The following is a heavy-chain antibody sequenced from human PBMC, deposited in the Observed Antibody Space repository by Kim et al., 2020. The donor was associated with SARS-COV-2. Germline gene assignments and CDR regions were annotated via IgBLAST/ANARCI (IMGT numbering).Heavy chain of an antibody. J-gene: IGHJ4*02. V-gene: IGHV3-23*01. CDR2: ISGYGNTI. D-gene: IGHD2-2*01. CDR1: GFTFSISA. CDR3: ARRFVAPAMDY. Sequence: GGSLRLSCAASGFTFSISAMSWVRQAPGKGLEWVSTISGYGNTIYYADSVKGRFTISRDNSKNTLYLQMNGLRDEDTAVYYCARRFVAPAMDYWGQGILVTVSS.